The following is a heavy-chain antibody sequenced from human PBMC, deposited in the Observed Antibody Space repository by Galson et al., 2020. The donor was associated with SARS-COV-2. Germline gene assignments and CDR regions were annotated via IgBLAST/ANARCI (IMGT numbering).Heavy chain of an antibody. Sequence: GGSLRLSCAASGFTFSSYAMSWVRQAPRKGLEWVSAISGSGGSTYYADSVKGRFTISRDNSKNTRYLQMNSLRAEDTAVYDCAKSRGVVAATNFDYWGQGTLVTVSS. V-gene: IGHV3-23*01. D-gene: IGHD2-15*01. CDR3: AKSRGVVAATNFDY. CDR2: ISGSGGST. CDR1: GFTFSSYA. J-gene: IGHJ4*02.